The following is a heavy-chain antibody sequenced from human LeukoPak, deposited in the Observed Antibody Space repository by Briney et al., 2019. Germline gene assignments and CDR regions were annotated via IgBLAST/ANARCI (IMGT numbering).Heavy chain of an antibody. CDR3: RLGIAARA. J-gene: IGHJ5*02. CDR1: GFTFSSYA. V-gene: IGHV3-23*01. Sequence: HPGGSLRLSCAASGFTFSSYAMSWVRQAPGKGLEWVSAISGSGDSTYYGDSVKGRFTISRDNSKNTLYLQMNSLRAEDAAVYYCRLGIAARAWGQGTLVTVSS. CDR2: ISGSGDST. D-gene: IGHD6-6*01.